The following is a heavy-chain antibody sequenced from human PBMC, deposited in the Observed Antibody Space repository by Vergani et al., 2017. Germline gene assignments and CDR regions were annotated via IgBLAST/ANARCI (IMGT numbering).Heavy chain of an antibody. CDR2: LTGGGGST. V-gene: IGHV3-23*01. D-gene: IGHD1-26*01. Sequence: EVQLLESGGSLKQPGWSVRLSCAASGFTFSTYAMHWVRQAPRKGLEWVSALTGGGGSTYYADSFKGRFIISRDKSRDTLYLQMNSLRPEDTATYYCVKEAGSYENFFDSWGQGTWVTVSS. CDR3: VKEAGSYENFFDS. J-gene: IGHJ4*02. CDR1: GFTFSTYA.